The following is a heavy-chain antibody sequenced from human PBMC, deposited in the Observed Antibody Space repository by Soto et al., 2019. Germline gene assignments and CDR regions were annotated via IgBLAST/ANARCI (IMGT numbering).Heavy chain of an antibody. Sequence: HGESLKISCKGSGYTLTNYWIIWVRQMPGKGLEWMGRIDPTDSYPKYSPSFQGHVTISGDKSIRTAYLQWSSLRASDTAMYYCARLRANVFDSWGQGTLVTVSS. V-gene: IGHV5-10-1*01. CDR2: IDPTDSYP. J-gene: IGHJ4*02. CDR1: GYTLTNYW. D-gene: IGHD4-17*01. CDR3: ARLRANVFDS.